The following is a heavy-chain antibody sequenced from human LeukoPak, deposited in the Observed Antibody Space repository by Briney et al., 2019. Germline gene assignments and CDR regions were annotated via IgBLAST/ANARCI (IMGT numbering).Heavy chain of an antibody. Sequence: GGSLRLSCAASGFTFSSYSMNWVRQAPGKGLEWVSSISSSSSYIYYADSVKGRFTISRDNAKNSLYLQMNSLRAEDTAVYYCARDEVHYDFWSGYSVWGQGTTVTVSS. V-gene: IGHV3-21*01. J-gene: IGHJ6*02. CDR1: GFTFSSYS. CDR2: ISSSSSYI. CDR3: ARDEVHYDFWSGYSV. D-gene: IGHD3-3*01.